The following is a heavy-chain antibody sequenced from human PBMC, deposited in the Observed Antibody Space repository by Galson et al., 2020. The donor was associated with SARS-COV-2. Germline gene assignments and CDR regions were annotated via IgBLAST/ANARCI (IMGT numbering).Heavy chain of an antibody. V-gene: IGHV3-23*01. Sequence: GSLRLSCAASGFTFSSHAMSWVRQAPGQGLEWVSVISGSGDSTNYADSVKGRFTISRDNSKNTLWLQMNSLRAEDTAIYYCARWTGPMIRGDYYYYMDVWAKGTTVNVSS. D-gene: IGHD3-22*01. CDR2: ISGSGDST. J-gene: IGHJ6*03. CDR3: ARWTGPMIRGDYYYYMDV. CDR1: GFTFSSHA.